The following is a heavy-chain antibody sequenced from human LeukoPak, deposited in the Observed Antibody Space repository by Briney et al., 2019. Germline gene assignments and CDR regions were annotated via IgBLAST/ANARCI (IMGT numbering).Heavy chain of an antibody. CDR3: ARTLWFGELPIDY. V-gene: IGHV1-2*02. Sequence: ASVKVSCKASGYTFTGYYMPWVRQAPGQGLEWMGWINPNSGGTNYAQKFQGRVTMTRDTSISTAYMELSRLRSDDTAVYYCARTLWFGELPIDYWGQGTLVTVSS. CDR2: INPNSGGT. J-gene: IGHJ4*02. CDR1: GYTFTGYY. D-gene: IGHD3-10*01.